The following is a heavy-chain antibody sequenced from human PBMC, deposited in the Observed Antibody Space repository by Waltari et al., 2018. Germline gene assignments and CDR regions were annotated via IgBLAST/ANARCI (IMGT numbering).Heavy chain of an antibody. Sequence: QVQLQESGPGLVKPSETLSLNCTVSGGSISSYYRSWIRQPPGKGLEWIGYIYYSGSTNYNPSLKSRVTISVDTSKNQFSLKLSSVTAADTAVYYCVAYYDFWSGEDYWGQGTLVTVSS. CDR1: GGSISSYY. CDR3: VAYYDFWSGEDY. D-gene: IGHD3-3*01. J-gene: IGHJ4*02. V-gene: IGHV4-59*01. CDR2: IYYSGST.